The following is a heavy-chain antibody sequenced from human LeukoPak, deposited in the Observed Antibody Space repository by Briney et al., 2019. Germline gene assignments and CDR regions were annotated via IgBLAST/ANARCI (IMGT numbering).Heavy chain of an antibody. CDR2: INPNSGGT. J-gene: IGHJ4*02. CDR3: ARDPTGEMATIWDY. Sequence: ASVKVSCKASGYTFTGYYMHWVRQAPGQGLEWMGWINPNSGGTNYAQEFQGRVTMTRDTSISTAYMELSRLRSDDTAVYYCARDPTGEMATIWDYWGQGTLVTVSS. D-gene: IGHD5-24*01. CDR1: GYTFTGYY. V-gene: IGHV1-2*02.